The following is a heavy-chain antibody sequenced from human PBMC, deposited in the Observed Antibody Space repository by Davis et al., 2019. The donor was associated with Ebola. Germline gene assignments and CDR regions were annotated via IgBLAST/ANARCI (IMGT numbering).Heavy chain of an antibody. CDR3: TRLGVAARGMDV. CDR2: INPSGGST. Sequence: ASVKVSCKASGYTFTGYYMHWVRQAPGQGLEWMGIINPSGGSTSYAQKFQGRVTMTRDTSTSTVYMELSSLRSEDTAVYYCTRLGVAARGMDVWGQGTTVTVSS. J-gene: IGHJ6*02. V-gene: IGHV1-46*01. CDR1: GYTFTGYY. D-gene: IGHD2-15*01.